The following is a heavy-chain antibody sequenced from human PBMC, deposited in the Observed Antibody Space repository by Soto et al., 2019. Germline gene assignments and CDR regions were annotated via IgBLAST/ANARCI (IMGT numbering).Heavy chain of an antibody. CDR2: ISYDGSNK. D-gene: IGHD6-6*01. CDR3: AKGAPGSSRDYYFDY. CDR1: GFTFSSYG. J-gene: IGHJ4*02. Sequence: QVQLVESGGGVVQPGRSLRLSCAASGFTFSSYGMHWVRQAPGKGLEWVAVISYDGSNKYYADSVKGRFTISRDNSKNTLYLQMNSLRAEDTAVYYCAKGAPGSSRDYYFDYWGQGTLVTVSS. V-gene: IGHV3-30*18.